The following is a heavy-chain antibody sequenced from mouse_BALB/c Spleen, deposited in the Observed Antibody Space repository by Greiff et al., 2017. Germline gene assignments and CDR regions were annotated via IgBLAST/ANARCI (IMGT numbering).Heavy chain of an antibody. CDR3: ARYEGGGNPFAY. J-gene: IGHJ3*01. D-gene: IGHD2-1*01. CDR1: GYSITSDYA. CDR2: ISYSGST. V-gene: IGHV3-2*02. Sequence: EVMLVESGPGLVKPSQSLSLTCTVTGYSITSDYAWNWIRQFPGNKLEWMGYISYSGSTSYNPSLKSRISITRDTSKNQFFLQLNSVTTEDTATYYCARYEGGGNPFAYWGQGTLVTVSA.